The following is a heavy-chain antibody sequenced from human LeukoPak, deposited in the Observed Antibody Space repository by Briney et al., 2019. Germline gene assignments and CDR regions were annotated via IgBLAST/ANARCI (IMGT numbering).Heavy chain of an antibody. CDR1: GYTFTDYY. D-gene: IGHD3-16*01. J-gene: IGHJ6*03. Sequence: ASVKVSCKASGYTFTDYYMHWVRQAPGQGLEWMGWINPNSGGTDYTQKFQGRVTMTRDTSISTAYMELSRLRSDETAVYYCARDLRLGSLLNYMDVWGKGTTVTVSS. CDR3: ARDLRLGSLLNYMDV. CDR2: INPNSGGT. V-gene: IGHV1-2*02.